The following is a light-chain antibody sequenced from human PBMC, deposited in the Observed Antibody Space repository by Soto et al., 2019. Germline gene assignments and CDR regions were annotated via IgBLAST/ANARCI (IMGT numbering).Light chain of an antibody. CDR3: SSHTSSSTSYV. V-gene: IGLV2-8*01. Sequence: QSALTQPPSASGSPGQSVTISCTGTSSDVGGYQYVSWYQQYPGKAPKLMIYAVNKRPSGVPDRFSGSRSGNTASLTVSGLQAEDEADYYCSSHTSSSTSYVFGTGTKGTVL. CDR1: SSDVGGYQY. J-gene: IGLJ1*01. CDR2: AVN.